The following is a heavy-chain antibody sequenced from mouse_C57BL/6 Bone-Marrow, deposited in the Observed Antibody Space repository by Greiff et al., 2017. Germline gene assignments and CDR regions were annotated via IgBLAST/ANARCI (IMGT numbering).Heavy chain of an antibody. J-gene: IGHJ1*03. V-gene: IGHV1-64*01. CDR2: IHPNSGST. Sequence: QVQLQQPGAELVKPGASVKLSCKASGYTFTSYWMHWVKQRPGQGLKWIGMIHPNSGSTNYNEKFKSKATLTVDKSSSTAYMQLSSLTSEDSAVYYCARDYGRSYWYFDVWGTGTTVTVSS. CDR1: GYTFTSYW. CDR3: ARDYGRSYWYFDV. D-gene: IGHD1-1*01.